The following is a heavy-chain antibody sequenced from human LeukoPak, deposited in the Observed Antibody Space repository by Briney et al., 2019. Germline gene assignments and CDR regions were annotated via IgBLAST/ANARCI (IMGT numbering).Heavy chain of an antibody. CDR1: GFTFSSYG. V-gene: IGHV3-30*18. D-gene: IGHD5-12*01. Sequence: PGRSLRLSCAASGFTFSSYGMHGVRQAPGKGLEWVAVISYDGSNKYYADSVKGRFTISRDNSKNTLYLQMNSLRAEDTAVYYCAKDGGLPYNWFDPWGQGTLVTVSS. CDR3: AKDGGLPYNWFDP. CDR2: ISYDGSNK. J-gene: IGHJ5*02.